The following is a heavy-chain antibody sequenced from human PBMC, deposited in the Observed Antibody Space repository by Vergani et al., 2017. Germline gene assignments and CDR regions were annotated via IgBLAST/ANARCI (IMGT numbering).Heavy chain of an antibody. Sequence: QVQLVQSGAEVKKPGASVKVSCKASGYTFSTYGISWVRQAPGQGLEWMGWISAYNGNTNYAQKLQGRVTMTTDTSTSTAYMELRSLRSDDTAVYYCARVGRREAYSSSWSHAFDIWVQGTMVTVSS. V-gene: IGHV1-18*01. D-gene: IGHD6-13*01. CDR2: ISAYNGNT. CDR1: GYTFSTYG. J-gene: IGHJ3*02. CDR3: ARVGRREAYSSSWSHAFDI.